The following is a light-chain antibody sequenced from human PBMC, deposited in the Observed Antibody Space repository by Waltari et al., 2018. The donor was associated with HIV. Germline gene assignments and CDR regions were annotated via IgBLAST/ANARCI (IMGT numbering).Light chain of an antibody. CDR2: EVT. J-gene: IGLJ1*01. CDR1: SSDVGGYNF. V-gene: IGLV2-14*01. CDR3: YSYTNSHTRV. Sequence: QSALTQPASVSGSPGQSITIPCPGTSSDVGGYNFVSWYQQHPGKAPKLVIYEVTNRPSGVSNRFSGSKSGNTASLTISGLQAEDEADYYCYSYTNSHTRVFGTGTKVTVL.